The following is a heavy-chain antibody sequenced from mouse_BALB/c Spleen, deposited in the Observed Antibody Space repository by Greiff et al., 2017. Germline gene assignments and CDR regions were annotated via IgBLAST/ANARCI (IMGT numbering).Heavy chain of an antibody. CDR2: IRLKSNNYAT. Sequence: EVKVEESGGGLVQPGGSMKLSCVASGFTFSNYWMNWVRQSPEKGLEWVAEIRLKSNNYATHYAESVKGRFTISRDDSKSSVYLQMNNLRAEDTGIYYCTSLLNPGYYYAMDYWGQGTSVTVSS. CDR3: TSLLNPGYYYAMDY. J-gene: IGHJ4*01. CDR1: GFTFSNYW. D-gene: IGHD2-1*01. V-gene: IGHV6-6*02.